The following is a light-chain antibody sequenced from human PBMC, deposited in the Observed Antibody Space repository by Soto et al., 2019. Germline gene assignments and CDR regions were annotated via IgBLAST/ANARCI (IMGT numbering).Light chain of an antibody. Sequence: QSVLSQPGSVSGSPGQSITISCTGTSSDVGSYNLVSWYQQHPGKAPKLMIYEVSKRPSGVSNRFSGSKSGNTASLTISGLQAEDEADYYCCSYAGSSSVVFGGGTKVTVL. V-gene: IGLV2-23*02. J-gene: IGLJ2*01. CDR1: SSDVGSYNL. CDR3: CSYAGSSSVV. CDR2: EVS.